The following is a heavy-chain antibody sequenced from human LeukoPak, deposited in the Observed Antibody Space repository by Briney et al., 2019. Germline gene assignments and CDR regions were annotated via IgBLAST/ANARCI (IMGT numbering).Heavy chain of an antibody. V-gene: IGHV4-39*01. CDR1: GGSISSNTYF. Sequence: SETLSLTCTVSGGSISSNTYFWAWIRQPPGKGLEWIGTIYYSGSTYYNPSLNSRVTISVDTSKNQFSLKLSSVTAADTAVYYCARHKITMVRGVPDYWGQGTLVTVSS. CDR2: IYYSGST. CDR3: ARHKITMVRGVPDY. D-gene: IGHD3-10*01. J-gene: IGHJ4*02.